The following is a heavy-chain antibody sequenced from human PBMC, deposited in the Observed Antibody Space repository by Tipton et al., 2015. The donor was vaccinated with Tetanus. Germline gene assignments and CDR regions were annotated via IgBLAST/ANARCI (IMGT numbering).Heavy chain of an antibody. Sequence: QLVQSGAEMKKPGASVKVSCKASGYTFTGYYMYWVRQAPGQGLEWMGWIDPNSGGTVYAQKFRGRVTMTRDTSISTAYMELSSLRSDDTAVYYCARDRGDYIYYGMDVWGPGTTVTVS. V-gene: IGHV1-2*02. CDR3: ARDRGDYIYYGMDV. J-gene: IGHJ6*02. CDR2: IDPNSGGT. D-gene: IGHD3-22*01. CDR1: GYTFTGYY.